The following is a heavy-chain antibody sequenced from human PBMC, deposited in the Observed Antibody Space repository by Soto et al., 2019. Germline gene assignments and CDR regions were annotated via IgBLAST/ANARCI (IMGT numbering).Heavy chain of an antibody. D-gene: IGHD3-22*01. Sequence: GGSLRLSCAASGFTVSSNYMSWVRQAPGKGLEWVSVIYSGGSTYYADSVKGRFTISRDNSKNTLYLQMNSLRAEDTAVYYCARGPYKPKITTHYYSYGMDVWGQGTTVTVSS. CDR2: IYSGGST. V-gene: IGHV3-66*01. CDR3: ARGPYKPKITTHYYSYGMDV. J-gene: IGHJ6*02. CDR1: GFTVSSNY.